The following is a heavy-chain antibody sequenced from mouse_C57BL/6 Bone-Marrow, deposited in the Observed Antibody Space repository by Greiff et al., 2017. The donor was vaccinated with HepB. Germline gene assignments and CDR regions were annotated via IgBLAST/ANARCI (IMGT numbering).Heavy chain of an antibody. V-gene: IGHV1-82*01. Sequence: VKLQESGPELVKPGASVKISCKASGYAFSSSWMNWVKQRPGKGLEWIGRIYPGDGDTNYNGKFKGKATLTADKSSSTAYMQLSSLTSEDSAVYFCARITTVVASWGQGTTLTVSS. CDR2: IYPGDGDT. CDR1: GYAFSSSW. CDR3: ARITTVVAS. J-gene: IGHJ2*01. D-gene: IGHD1-1*01.